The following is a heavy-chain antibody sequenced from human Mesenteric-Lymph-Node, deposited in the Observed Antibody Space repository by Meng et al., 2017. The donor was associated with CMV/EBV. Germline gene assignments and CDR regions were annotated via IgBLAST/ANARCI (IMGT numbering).Heavy chain of an antibody. CDR1: GGSISSSDYY. J-gene: IGHJ4*02. Sequence: SETLSLTCTVSGGSISSSDYYWVWIRQPPGKGLEWIGSIYYRGSTYYNPSLKSRVTISVDTSKNQFSLKLSSVTAADTAAYYCARQMSGYSIVYWGQGTLVTVSS. CDR3: ARQMSGYSIVY. D-gene: IGHD6-13*01. V-gene: IGHV4-39*07. CDR2: IYYRGST.